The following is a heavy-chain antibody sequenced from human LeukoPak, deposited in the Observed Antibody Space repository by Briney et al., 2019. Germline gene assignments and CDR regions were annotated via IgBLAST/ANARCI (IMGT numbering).Heavy chain of an antibody. CDR1: GFTFSDYY. V-gene: IGHV3-11*01. Sequence: GGSLRLSCAASGFTFSDYYMSWIRQAPGKGLEWVSYISSSGSTIYYADSVKGRFTISRDNAKNSLYLQMNSLRAEDTAVYYCARRIQLWELTYYYYGMDVWGQGTTVTVSS. CDR2: ISSSGSTI. J-gene: IGHJ6*02. CDR3: ARRIQLWELTYYYYGMDV. D-gene: IGHD5-18*01.